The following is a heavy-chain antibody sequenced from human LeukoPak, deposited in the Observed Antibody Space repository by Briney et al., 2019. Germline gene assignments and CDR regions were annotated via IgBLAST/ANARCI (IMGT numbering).Heavy chain of an antibody. V-gene: IGHV3-9*01. CDR3: AKVRREDSSGPFDY. D-gene: IGHD3-22*01. CDR1: GFTFDDYA. Sequence: GGSLRLSCAASGFTFDDYAMHWVRQAPGKGLEWVSGISWNSGSIGYADSVKGRFTISRDNAKNSLYLQMNSLRAEDTALYYCAKVRREDSSGPFDYWGQGTLVTVSS. J-gene: IGHJ4*02. CDR2: ISWNSGSI.